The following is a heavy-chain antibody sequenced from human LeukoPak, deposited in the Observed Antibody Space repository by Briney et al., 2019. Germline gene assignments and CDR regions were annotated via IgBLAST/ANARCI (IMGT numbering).Heavy chain of an antibody. D-gene: IGHD2-2*01. J-gene: IGHJ4*02. Sequence: GGSLRLSCAASGFTFSSYGMHWVRQAPGKGLEWVAFIRYDGSNKYYADSVKGRFTISRDNSKNTLYLQMNSLRAEDTAVYYCAELFVVVPAAPVPYFDYWGQGTLVTVSS. V-gene: IGHV3-30*02. CDR3: AELFVVVPAAPVPYFDY. CDR2: IRYDGSNK. CDR1: GFTFSSYG.